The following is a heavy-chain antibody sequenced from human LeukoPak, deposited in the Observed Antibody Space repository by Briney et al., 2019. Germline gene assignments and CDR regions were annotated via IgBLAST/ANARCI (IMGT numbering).Heavy chain of an antibody. Sequence: SETLSLTCTVSGGSISSSSYYWGWIRQPPGKGLEWIGSIYCSGSTYYNPSLKSRVTISVDTSKNQFSLKLSSVTAADTAVYYCARHLDCSSTSCHYYYYYMDVWGKGTTVTISS. CDR3: ARHLDCSSTSCHYYYYYMDV. V-gene: IGHV4-39*01. CDR1: GGSISSSSYY. J-gene: IGHJ6*03. CDR2: IYCSGST. D-gene: IGHD2-2*01.